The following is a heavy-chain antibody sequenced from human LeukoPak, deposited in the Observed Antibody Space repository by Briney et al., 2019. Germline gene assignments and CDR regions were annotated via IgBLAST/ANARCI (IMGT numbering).Heavy chain of an antibody. CDR1: TFTFSNSY. J-gene: IGHJ4*02. CDR3: ARTIGTGPLGHFDY. D-gene: IGHD3/OR15-3a*01. Sequence: PGGSLRLSCVASTFTFSNSYMSWIRQAPGKGLEWISYISGSAGTIFYADSVEGRFTVSRDNTKNSLYLQMNALRADDTAVYYCARTIGTGPLGHFDYWGQGTLVTVSS. V-gene: IGHV3-11*01. CDR2: ISGSAGTI.